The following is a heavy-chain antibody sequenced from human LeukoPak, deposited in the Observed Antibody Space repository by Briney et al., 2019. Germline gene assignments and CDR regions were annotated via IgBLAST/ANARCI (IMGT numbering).Heavy chain of an antibody. J-gene: IGHJ3*02. Sequence: GGSLRLSCACTGFTFSSHAMHWVRQAPGKGLEWVAAISYDGTKTYYADSVKGRITISRDNFKNALHLQMNSLRAEDTAVHYCVRQMDEGLDIWGQGTMVTVSS. CDR3: VRQMDEGLDI. CDR1: GFTFSSHA. D-gene: IGHD2-2*03. V-gene: IGHV3-30*04. CDR2: ISYDGTKT.